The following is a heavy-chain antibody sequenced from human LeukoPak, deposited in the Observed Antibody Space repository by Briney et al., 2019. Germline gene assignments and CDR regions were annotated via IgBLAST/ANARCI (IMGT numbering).Heavy chain of an antibody. CDR3: AKDIPTTVTTGPFDY. Sequence: PGRSLRLSCAASGFTFDDYAMHWVRQAPGKGLEWVSGISWNSGSIGYADSVKGRFTISRDNAKNSLYLQMNSLRAEDTALYYCAKDIPTTVTTGPFDYWGQGTLVTVSS. J-gene: IGHJ4*02. D-gene: IGHD4-17*01. V-gene: IGHV3-9*01. CDR2: ISWNSGSI. CDR1: GFTFDDYA.